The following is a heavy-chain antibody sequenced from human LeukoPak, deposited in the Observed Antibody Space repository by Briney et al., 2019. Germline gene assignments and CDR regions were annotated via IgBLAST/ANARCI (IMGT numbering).Heavy chain of an antibody. V-gene: IGHV1-8*01. Sequence: GASVKVSFKASGYTFTSYDINWVRPATGQGLEWMGWMNPNSGNTGYAQKFQGRVTMTRNTSISTAYMELSSLRSEDTAVYYCASSPSGEGYYYYMDGWGKGTTVTASS. CDR3: ASSPSGEGYYYYMDG. CDR2: MNPNSGNT. D-gene: IGHD3-10*01. J-gene: IGHJ6*03. CDR1: GYTFTSYD.